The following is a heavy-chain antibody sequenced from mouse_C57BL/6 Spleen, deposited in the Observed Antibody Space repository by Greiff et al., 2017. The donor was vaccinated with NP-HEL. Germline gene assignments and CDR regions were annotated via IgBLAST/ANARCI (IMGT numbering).Heavy chain of an antibody. CDR3: ARWDDYDGWFAY. V-gene: IGHV3-6*01. D-gene: IGHD2-4*01. Sequence: EVQRVESGPGLVKPSQSLSLTCSVTGYSITSGYYWNWIRQFPGNKLEWMGYISYDGSNNYNPSLKNRISITRDTSKNQFFLKLNSVTTEDTATYYCARWDDYDGWFAYWGQGTLVTVSA. CDR2: ISYDGSN. J-gene: IGHJ3*01. CDR1: GYSITSGYY.